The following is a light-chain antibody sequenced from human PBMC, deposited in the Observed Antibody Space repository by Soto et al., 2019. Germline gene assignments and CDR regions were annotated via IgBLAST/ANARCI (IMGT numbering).Light chain of an antibody. CDR2: DVS. CDR3: CSYAGSFFYV. J-gene: IGLJ1*01. Sequence: QSVLTQPRSVSGSPGQSVTISCTGTSSDVGGYNYVSWYQQHPGKAPKLMIYDVSKRPSGVPDRFSGSKSGNTASLTISGLQAEDEDDYYCCSYAGSFFYVFGTGTKATVL. CDR1: SSDVGGYNY. V-gene: IGLV2-11*01.